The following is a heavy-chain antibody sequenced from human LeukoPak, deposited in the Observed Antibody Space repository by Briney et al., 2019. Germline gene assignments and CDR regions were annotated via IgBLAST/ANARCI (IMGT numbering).Heavy chain of an antibody. CDR1: GYTFTSYY. Sequence: GASLKVSCKASGYTFTSYYVHWVRQAPGQGLEWVGIINPSGGSRTYAQKFQGRVTMTRDTSTSTVYMELSSLRSEDTAVYYCARGVTLTTRPEIWAGDYWGQGTLVTVPS. D-gene: IGHD6-6*01. V-gene: IGHV1-46*01. CDR3: ARGVTLTTRPEIWAGDY. CDR2: INPSGGSR. J-gene: IGHJ4*02.